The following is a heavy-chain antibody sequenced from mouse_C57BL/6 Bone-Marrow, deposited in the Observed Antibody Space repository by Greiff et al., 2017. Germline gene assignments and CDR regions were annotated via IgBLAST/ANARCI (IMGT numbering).Heavy chain of an antibody. V-gene: IGHV3-6*01. CDR2: ISYDGSN. D-gene: IGHD2-3*01. CDR1: GYSITSGYY. CDR3: ARSGDGYYY. J-gene: IGHJ2*01. Sequence: DVKLQESGPGLVKPSQSLSLTCSVTGYSITSGYYWNWIRQFPGNKLEWMGYISYDGSNNYNPSLKNRISITRDTSKNQFFLKLNSVTTEDTATYYCARSGDGYYYWGQGTTLTVSS.